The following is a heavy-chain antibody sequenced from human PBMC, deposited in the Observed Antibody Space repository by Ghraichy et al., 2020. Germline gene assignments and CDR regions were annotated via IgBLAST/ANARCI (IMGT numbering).Heavy chain of an antibody. CDR1: GGSISSSSYY. D-gene: IGHD6-6*01. Sequence: SETLSLTCTVSGGSISSSSYYWGWIRQPPGKGLEWIGSIYYSGSTYYNPSLKSRVTISVDTSKNQFSLKLSSVTAADTAVYYCARRSPWGSSSPAPNWYFDLWGRGTLVTVSS. CDR2: IYYSGST. CDR3: ARRSPWGSSSPAPNWYFDL. V-gene: IGHV4-39*01. J-gene: IGHJ2*01.